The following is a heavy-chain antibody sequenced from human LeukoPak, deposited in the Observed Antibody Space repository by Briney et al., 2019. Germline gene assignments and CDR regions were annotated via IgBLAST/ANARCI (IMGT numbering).Heavy chain of an antibody. CDR2: ISYHGIDK. J-gene: IGHJ5*02. V-gene: IGHV3-30-3*01. D-gene: IGHD2-2*01. CDR1: GFTFSHYA. CDR3: ARAGEDVVLGPAPVGGSPYNWFDP. Sequence: GGSLRLSCAASGFTFSHYAMPWVRQAPGKGLEWVAVISYHGIDKYYADSVKGRFTISRDNSKNALYLQMNSLRPEDTAVYYCARAGEDVVLGPAPVGGSPYNWFDPWGQGTLVTVSS.